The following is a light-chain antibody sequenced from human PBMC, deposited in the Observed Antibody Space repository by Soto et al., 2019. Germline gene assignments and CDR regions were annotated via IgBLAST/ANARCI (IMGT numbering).Light chain of an antibody. CDR3: QQSYSTPIT. Sequence: DIQMTQSPSSLSASVGDRVTLTCRASQSISSYLNWYQQKPGKATKLLIYAASSLQSGVPSRFSGSGSGTDFTLTISSLQPEDFATYYCQQSYSTPITFGQGTRLEIK. CDR2: AAS. CDR1: QSISSY. J-gene: IGKJ5*01. V-gene: IGKV1-39*01.